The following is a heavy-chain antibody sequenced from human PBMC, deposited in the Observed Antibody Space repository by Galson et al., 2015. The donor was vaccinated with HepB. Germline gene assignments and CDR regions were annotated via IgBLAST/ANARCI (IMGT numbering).Heavy chain of an antibody. Sequence: SLRLSCAASGFTFSGYSMKWVRQAPGKGLEWVSSISSSNSYIYYADSVKGRFTISRDNAKNLLYLQMNSLRAEDTAVYYCARAWSTSGGYAFDFWGQGTMVTVSS. CDR1: GFTFSGYS. CDR3: ARAWSTSGGYAFDF. D-gene: IGHD3-16*01. V-gene: IGHV3-21*01. CDR2: ISSSNSYI. J-gene: IGHJ3*01.